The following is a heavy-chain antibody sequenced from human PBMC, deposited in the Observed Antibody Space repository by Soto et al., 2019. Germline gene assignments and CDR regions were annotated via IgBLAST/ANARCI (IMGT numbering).Heavy chain of an antibody. CDR1: GFTLSDYW. J-gene: IGHJ4*01. V-gene: IGHV3-74*01. CDR2: ISVDGGDT. Sequence: GGSLSLSCAPSGFTLSDYWMHSARQVPGKGLLWVSRISVDGGDTTYADSVKGRFTISRDNPKNTLYLQMDTLRAEDTAIYYCVRAPEQRPIDYWGHRSLVTVSS. CDR3: VRAPEQRPIDY. D-gene: IGHD6-19*01.